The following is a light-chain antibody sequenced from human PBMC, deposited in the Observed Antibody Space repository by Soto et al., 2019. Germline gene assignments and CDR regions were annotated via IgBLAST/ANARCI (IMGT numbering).Light chain of an antibody. CDR3: QQYYGAPLT. CDR1: HSVLSRSDNKNY. CDR2: WAS. Sequence: DIVMTQSPDSLAVSLGERATLICKTSHSVLSRSDNKNYLAWYQQKSGQPPKLLINWASTRESGVPDRFSGSGSGTDFTLTISSLQAEDVAVYYCQQYYGAPLTFGQGTKVEIK. J-gene: IGKJ1*01. V-gene: IGKV4-1*01.